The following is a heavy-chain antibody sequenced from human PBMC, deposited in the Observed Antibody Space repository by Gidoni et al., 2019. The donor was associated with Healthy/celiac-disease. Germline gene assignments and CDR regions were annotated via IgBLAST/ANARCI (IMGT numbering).Heavy chain of an antibody. D-gene: IGHD6-19*01. CDR2: SEYSGST. CDR3: ARDVADYYYYYMDV. CDR1: GGSISSYY. V-gene: IGHV4-59*01. Sequence: QVQLQESGPGLVKPSETLSLTCTVSGGSISSYYWSWIRQPPGKGLEWIGYSEYSGSTNYNPSLKSRVTISVDTSKNQFSLKLSSVTAADTAVYYCARDVADYYYYYMDVWGKGTTVTVSS. J-gene: IGHJ6*03.